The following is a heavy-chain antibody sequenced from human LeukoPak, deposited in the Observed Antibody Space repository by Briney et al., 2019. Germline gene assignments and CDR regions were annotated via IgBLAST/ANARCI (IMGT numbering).Heavy chain of an antibody. D-gene: IGHD3-3*01. Sequence: VKVSCKASGGTFRSYAISWVRQAPGQGLEWMGGIIPIFNITKYAQEFQDRVTITRDTSASTAYMELSSLRSEDMAVYYCARARYETRIWPKSRYDYYHYMDVWGKGTTVTASS. J-gene: IGHJ6*03. CDR3: ARARYETRIWPKSRYDYYHYMDV. CDR2: IIPIFNIT. CDR1: GGTFRSYA. V-gene: IGHV1-69*10.